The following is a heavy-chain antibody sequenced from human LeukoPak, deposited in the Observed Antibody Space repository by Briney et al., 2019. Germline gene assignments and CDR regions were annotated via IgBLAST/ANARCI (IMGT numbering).Heavy chain of an antibody. V-gene: IGHV1-18*01. Sequence: ASVKVSCKASGYTFTSYGISWVRQAPGQGLEWMGWISAYNGNTNYAQKPQGRVTMTTDTSTSTAYMELRSLRSDDTAVYYCARHSITMVRGVIIRGPEYNWFDPWGQGTLVTVSS. J-gene: IGHJ5*02. D-gene: IGHD3-10*01. CDR3: ARHSITMVRGVIIRGPEYNWFDP. CDR1: GYTFTSYG. CDR2: ISAYNGNT.